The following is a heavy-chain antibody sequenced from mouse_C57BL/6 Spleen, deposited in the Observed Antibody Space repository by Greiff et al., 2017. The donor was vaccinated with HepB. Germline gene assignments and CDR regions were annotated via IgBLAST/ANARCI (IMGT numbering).Heavy chain of an antibody. J-gene: IGHJ2*01. D-gene: IGHD2-2*01. CDR2: IYPGDGDT. Sequence: QVQLQQSGAELVKPGASVKISCKASGYAFSSYWMNWVKQRPGKGLEWIGQIYPGDGDTNYNGKFKGKATLTADKSSSTAYMQLSSLTSEDSAVYFSARYYYGYDGYYFDYWGQGTTLTVSS. CDR3: ARYYYGYDGYYFDY. V-gene: IGHV1-80*01. CDR1: GYAFSSYW.